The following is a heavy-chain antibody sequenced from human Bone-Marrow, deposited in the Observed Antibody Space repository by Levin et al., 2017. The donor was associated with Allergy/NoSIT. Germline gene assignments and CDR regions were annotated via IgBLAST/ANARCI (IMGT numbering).Heavy chain of an antibody. Sequence: PGGSLRLSCAASGFTFSSYWMHWVRQAPGKGLVWVSRINSDGSSTSYADSVKGRFTISRDNAKNTLYLQMNSLRAEDTAVYYCARGVSWLQYGGFDPWGQGTLVTVSS. V-gene: IGHV3-74*01. CDR2: INSDGSST. J-gene: IGHJ5*02. CDR3: ARGVSWLQYGGFDP. CDR1: GFTFSSYW. D-gene: IGHD4-11*01.